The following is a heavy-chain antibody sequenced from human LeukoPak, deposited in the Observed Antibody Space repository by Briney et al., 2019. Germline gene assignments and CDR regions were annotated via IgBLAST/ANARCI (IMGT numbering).Heavy chain of an antibody. CDR2: ITGSSRYI. CDR3: ARPKDSGDSVVAFDS. J-gene: IGHJ4*02. CDR1: GFTFSIYS. Sequence: GGSLRLSCAASGFTFSIYSMNWVRQAPGKGLGWVSSITGSSRYIFYADSVKGRFTISRDNSKNTLSLQMNSLRGEDTAVYYCARPKDSGDSVVAFDSWGQGTLVTVSS. V-gene: IGHV3-21*01. D-gene: IGHD4-17*01.